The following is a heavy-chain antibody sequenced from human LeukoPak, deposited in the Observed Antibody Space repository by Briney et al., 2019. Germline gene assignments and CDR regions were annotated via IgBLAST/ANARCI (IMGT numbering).Heavy chain of an antibody. D-gene: IGHD4-17*01. J-gene: IGHJ5*02. V-gene: IGHV5-51*01. CDR3: ASLQGRRYNWFDP. Sequence: GESLKISCKGSGYSFTSYWIGWVRQMPGKGLEWMGIIYPGDSDTRYSPSFQGQVTISADKSISTAYLQSSSLKASDTAMYYCASLQGRRYNWFDPWGQGTLVTVSS. CDR1: GYSFTSYW. CDR2: IYPGDSDT.